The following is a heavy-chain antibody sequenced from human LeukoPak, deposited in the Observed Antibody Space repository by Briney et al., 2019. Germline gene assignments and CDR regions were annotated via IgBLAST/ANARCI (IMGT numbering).Heavy chain of an antibody. Sequence: KPSETLSLTCAVYGGSFSGYYWSWIRQPPGKGLEWIGEINHSGSTNYNPSLKSRVTISVDTSKNQFSLKLSSVTAEDTAVYYCARGPSGYHNTGGQGTLVTVSS. J-gene: IGHJ4*02. CDR1: GGSFSGYY. CDR2: INHSGST. V-gene: IGHV4-34*01. D-gene: IGHD5-12*01. CDR3: ARGPSGYHNT.